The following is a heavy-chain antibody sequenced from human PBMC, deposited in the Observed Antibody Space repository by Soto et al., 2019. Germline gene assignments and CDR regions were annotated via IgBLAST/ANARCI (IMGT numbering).Heavy chain of an antibody. Sequence: EVQLVESGGGLVQPGGSLSLSFEASGFTSGSTSLSWVRQAPGKGLEWVSVIYSGGSAYYADSVKGRFTISRDNSKNTLYLQMNSLRAEDTAVYYCARHGYSYGGGYFDYWGQGTLVTVSS. D-gene: IGHD5-18*01. CDR1: GFTSGSTS. CDR2: IYSGGSA. J-gene: IGHJ4*02. CDR3: ARHGYSYGGGYFDY. V-gene: IGHV3-66*04.